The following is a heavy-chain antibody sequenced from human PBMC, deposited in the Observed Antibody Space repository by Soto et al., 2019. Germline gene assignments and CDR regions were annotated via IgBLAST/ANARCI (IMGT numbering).Heavy chain of an antibody. V-gene: IGHV3-23*01. CDR3: PKDKPLAFWSGHNYFDF. CDR2: ISGSGGST. J-gene: IGHJ4*02. Sequence: PGGSLRLSCAASGFTFSSYAMSWVRQAPGKGLEWVSAISGSGGSTYYADSVKGRFTMSRDNSKNGWYLQMNCLRAEDTAVYSCPKDKPLAFWSGHNYFDFWGQGTLVTVSS. D-gene: IGHD3-3*01. CDR1: GFTFSSYA.